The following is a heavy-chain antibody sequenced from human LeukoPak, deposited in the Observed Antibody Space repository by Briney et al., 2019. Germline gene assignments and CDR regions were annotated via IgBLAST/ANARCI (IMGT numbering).Heavy chain of an antibody. Sequence: HPGGSLRLSCAASGFTFSSYSMNWVRQAPGKGLEWVSYISSSGSTIYYADSVKGRFTISRDNAKNSLYLQMNSLRAEDTALYYCAKDFSSYGYNAFDIWGQGTMVTVSS. CDR3: AKDFSSYGYNAFDI. CDR2: ISSSGSTI. CDR1: GFTFSSYS. V-gene: IGHV3-48*04. D-gene: IGHD5-18*01. J-gene: IGHJ3*02.